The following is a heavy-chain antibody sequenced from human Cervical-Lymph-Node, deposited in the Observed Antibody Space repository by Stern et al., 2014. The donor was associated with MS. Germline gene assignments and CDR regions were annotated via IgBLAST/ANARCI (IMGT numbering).Heavy chain of an antibody. CDR3: VREDGDFDY. V-gene: IGHV3-30-3*01. J-gene: IGHJ4*02. CDR2: IWHDENNN. Sequence: VQLVESGGGVVQPGGSLRLSCAASGFTFSSHVMHWVRQAPGKGLDWVAFIWHDENNNADADSVKGRFTISRDNSNNTLSLQMNSLRAEDTSVYYCVREDGDFDYWGQGTLVTVSS. D-gene: IGHD2-8*01. CDR1: GFTFSSHV.